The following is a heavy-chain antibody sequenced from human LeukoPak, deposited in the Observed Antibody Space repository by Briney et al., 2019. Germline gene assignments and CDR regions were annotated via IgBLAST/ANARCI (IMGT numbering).Heavy chain of an antibody. J-gene: IGHJ3*02. CDR3: ARDFRAFDI. V-gene: IGHV3-48*04. CDR1: GFTFSSYS. Sequence: GSLRLSCAASGFTFSSYSMNWVRQAPGKGLEWVSYISSSGSTIYYADPVKGRFTISRDNAKNSLYLQMNSLRAEDTAVYYCARDFRAFDIWGQGTMVTVSS. CDR2: ISSSGSTI.